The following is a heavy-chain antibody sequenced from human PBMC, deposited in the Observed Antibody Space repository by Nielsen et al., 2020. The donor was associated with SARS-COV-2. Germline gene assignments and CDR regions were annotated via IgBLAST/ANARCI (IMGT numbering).Heavy chain of an antibody. Sequence: SLKISCAASGFPFSRYEMNWVRQAPGKALEWLSYIGGNGRNIFYADSVKGRFTISRDNAKNSLYLQMNSLRAEDTALYHCATTPYYYDSSGYAFDIWGQGTMVTVSS. J-gene: IGHJ3*02. CDR3: ATTPYYYDSSGYAFDI. CDR2: IGGNGRNI. D-gene: IGHD3-22*01. V-gene: IGHV3-48*03. CDR1: GFPFSRYE.